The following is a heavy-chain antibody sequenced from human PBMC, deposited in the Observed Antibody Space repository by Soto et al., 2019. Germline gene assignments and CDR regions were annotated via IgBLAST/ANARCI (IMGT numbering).Heavy chain of an antibody. Sequence: PGGSLRLSCAASGFTFSSYAMSWVRQAPGKGLEWVSALSGSGGSIYYADSVKGRFTISRDNSKNTLYLQMNSLRAEDTAVYYCAKDLKDIVVVVAATTPHAAFDIWGQGTMVTVSS. CDR1: GFTFSSYA. CDR3: AKDLKDIVVVVAATTPHAAFDI. CDR2: LSGSGGSI. D-gene: IGHD2-15*01. V-gene: IGHV3-23*01. J-gene: IGHJ3*02.